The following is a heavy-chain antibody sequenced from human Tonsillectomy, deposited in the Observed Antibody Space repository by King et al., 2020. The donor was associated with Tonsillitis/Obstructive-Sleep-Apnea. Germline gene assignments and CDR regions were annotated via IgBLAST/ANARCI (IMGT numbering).Heavy chain of an antibody. CDR1: GGSISNYY. CDR2: THYSGST. V-gene: IGHV4-59*01. CDR3: ARSGAGTSFDY. Sequence: VQLQESGPGLVKPSETLSLNCSVSGGSISNYYWSWIRQPPGKGLELVGYTHYSGSTVYNPSLRSRVTISIDTSKNQFSLTLSSVTAADTAVYYCARSGAGTSFDYWGQGTLVTASS. J-gene: IGHJ4*02. D-gene: IGHD3-10*01.